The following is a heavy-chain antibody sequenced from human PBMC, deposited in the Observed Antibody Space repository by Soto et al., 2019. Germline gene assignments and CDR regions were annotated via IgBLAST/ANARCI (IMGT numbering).Heavy chain of an antibody. CDR1: GFTVSGND. CDR3: VSHHTSGWLYFDS. D-gene: IGHD6-19*01. V-gene: IGHV3-11*01. J-gene: IGHJ4*02. CDR2: ISSSGRAI. Sequence: QLQLLESGGDLVKPGGSLRLSCAASGFTVSGNDLSWIRQAPGKGLEWVSSISSSGRAIYYADSVKGRFTISRDNAKDSLYLQMSSLRAEDTAIYSCVSHHTSGWLYFDSWGQGTRVTVSS.